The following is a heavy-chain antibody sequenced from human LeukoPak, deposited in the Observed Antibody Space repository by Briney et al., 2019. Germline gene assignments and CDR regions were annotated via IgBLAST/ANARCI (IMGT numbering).Heavy chain of an antibody. Sequence: GGSLRLSCAASGFIFSTYSMNWVRQAPGRGLEWVSYISSSSTTIYYADSVKGRFTISRDNAKNSLYLQMNSLRAEDTAVYFCARDAPPYRVVIMNYYMDVWGKGTTVTVSS. D-gene: IGHD3-3*01. CDR3: ARDAPPYRVVIMNYYMDV. CDR2: ISSSSTTI. V-gene: IGHV3-48*01. CDR1: GFIFSTYS. J-gene: IGHJ6*03.